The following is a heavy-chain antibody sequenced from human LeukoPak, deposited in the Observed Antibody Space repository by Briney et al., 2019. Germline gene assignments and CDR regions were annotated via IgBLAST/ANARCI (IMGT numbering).Heavy chain of an antibody. D-gene: IGHD6-19*01. CDR1: GGSISSGDYY. Sequence: SETLSLTCTVPGGSISSGDYYWSWIRQPPGKGLEWIGYIYYSGSTYYNPSFKSRVTISVDTSKNQFSLRLSSVTAADTAVYYCARLRLNDAFDIWGQGTMVTVSS. CDR2: IYYSGST. J-gene: IGHJ3*02. CDR3: ARLRLNDAFDI. V-gene: IGHV4-30-4*08.